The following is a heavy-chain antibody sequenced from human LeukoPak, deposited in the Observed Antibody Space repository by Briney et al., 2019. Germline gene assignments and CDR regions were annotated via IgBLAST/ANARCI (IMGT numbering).Heavy chain of an antibody. CDR1: GFAFNTYS. CDR3: ARERGY. CDR2: IFSSSTYI. D-gene: IGHD3-10*01. V-gene: IGHV3-21*04. J-gene: IGHJ4*02. Sequence: PGGSLRLSCAASGFAFNTYSMNWVRQAPGKGLEWVSFIFSSSTYIYYTDSVKGRFTISRDNARNSLYLQMDNLRAEDTAVYYCARERGYWGQGTLVTVSS.